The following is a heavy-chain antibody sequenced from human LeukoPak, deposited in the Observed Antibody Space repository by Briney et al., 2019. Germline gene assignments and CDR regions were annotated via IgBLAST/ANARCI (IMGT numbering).Heavy chain of an antibody. CDR1: GFTFSSYA. J-gene: IGHJ4*02. V-gene: IGHV3-30-3*01. Sequence: GGSLRLSCAASGFTFSSYAMHWVRQAPGKGLEWVAVISYDGSNKYYADSVKGRFTISRDNSKNTLYLQMNSLRAEDTAVYYCARSRYYFDYWGQGTLVTVSS. CDR3: ARSRYYFDY. CDR2: ISYDGSNK.